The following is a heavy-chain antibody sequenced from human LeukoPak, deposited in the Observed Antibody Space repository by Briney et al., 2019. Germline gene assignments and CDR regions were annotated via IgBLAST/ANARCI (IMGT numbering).Heavy chain of an antibody. D-gene: IGHD2-2*01. CDR3: ARGWGRGSSTSLDAFDI. V-gene: IGHV4-59*01. J-gene: IGHJ3*02. CDR2: IYYSGST. Sequence: SETLSLTCTVSGGSISSYYWSWIRQPPGKGLEWIGYIYYSGSTNYNPSLKCRVTISVDTSKNQFSLKLSSVTAADTAVYYCARGWGRGSSTSLDAFDIWGQGTMVTVSS. CDR1: GGSISSYY.